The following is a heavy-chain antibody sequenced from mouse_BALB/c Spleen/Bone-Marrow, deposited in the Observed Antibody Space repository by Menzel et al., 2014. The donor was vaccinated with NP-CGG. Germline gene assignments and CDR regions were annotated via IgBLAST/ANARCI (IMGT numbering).Heavy chain of an antibody. CDR2: ISSGSSTI. Sequence: EVMLVESGGGLVQPGGSRKLSCAASGFTFSSFGMHWVRQAPEKGLELVAYISSGSSTIFYADTVKGRFTVSRDNPKNALYLQMTSLRSEDTAMYYCTRGGNWDDFDYWGQGTTLTVSS. V-gene: IGHV5-17*02. CDR3: TRGGNWDDFDY. J-gene: IGHJ2*01. CDR1: GFTFSSFG. D-gene: IGHD4-1*01.